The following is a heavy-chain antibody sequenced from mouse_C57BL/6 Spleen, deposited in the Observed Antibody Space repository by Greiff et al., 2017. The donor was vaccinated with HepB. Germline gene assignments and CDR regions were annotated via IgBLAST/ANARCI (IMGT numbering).Heavy chain of an antibody. CDR1: GYAFSSSW. CDR2: IYPGDGDT. J-gene: IGHJ1*03. D-gene: IGHD3-2*02. V-gene: IGHV1-82*01. CDR3: ARQLRLRYFNV. Sequence: LQESGPELVKPGASVKISCKASGYAFSSSWMNWVKQRPGKGLEWIGRIYPGDGDTNYNGKFKGQATLTADKSSSTAYMQLSSLASGDSAVLFCARQLRLRYFNVWGTGTTVTVSS.